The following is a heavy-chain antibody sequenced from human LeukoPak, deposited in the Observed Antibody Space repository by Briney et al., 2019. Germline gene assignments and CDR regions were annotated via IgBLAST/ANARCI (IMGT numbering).Heavy chain of an antibody. Sequence: SETLSLTCTVSGYSISSGYYWDWIRQPPGEGLEWIGNIYHSRSTYYNPPLKSRVTISVDTSKNQFSLKLNSVTAADTAVYYCAKNSGYYHPYYIDHWGQGTLVTVSS. J-gene: IGHJ4*02. CDR2: IYHSRST. V-gene: IGHV4-38-2*02. CDR1: GYSISSGYY. CDR3: AKNSGYYHPYYIDH. D-gene: IGHD3-22*01.